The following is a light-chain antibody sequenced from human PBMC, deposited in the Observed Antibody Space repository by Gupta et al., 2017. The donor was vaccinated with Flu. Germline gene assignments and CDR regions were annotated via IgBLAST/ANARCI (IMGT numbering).Light chain of an antibody. V-gene: IGLV2-11*01. CDR3: CAYAGACSHNYV. CDR2: DVR. J-gene: IGLJ1*01. CDR1: SIDVGGSEY. Sequence: SALTHPRPVSGSPAQPVPISCTGTSIDVGGSEYLSWYQQHPDRAPKVIIYDVRRRPSGVPDRFSGSKSGDTASLTISGRQAEDEAEYFCCAYAGACSHNYVFGSGTEVTVL.